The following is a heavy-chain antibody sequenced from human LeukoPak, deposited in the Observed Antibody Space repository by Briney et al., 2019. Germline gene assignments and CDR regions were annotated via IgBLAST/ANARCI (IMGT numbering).Heavy chain of an antibody. J-gene: IGHJ3*02. Sequence: SETLSLTCTVSGGSIRSYYWSWIRQPPGKGLEWIGEINHSGSTNYNPSLKSRLTISVDTSKNQFSLKLSSVTAADTAVYYCARGAPSVSVDGMRDAFDIWGQGTMVTVSS. CDR3: ARGAPSVSVDGMRDAFDI. D-gene: IGHD6-13*01. V-gene: IGHV4-34*01. CDR1: GGSIRSYY. CDR2: INHSGST.